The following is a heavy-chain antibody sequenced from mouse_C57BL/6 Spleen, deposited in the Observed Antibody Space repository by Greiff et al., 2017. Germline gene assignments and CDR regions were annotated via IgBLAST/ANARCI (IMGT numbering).Heavy chain of an antibody. Sequence: EVQLQESGPELVKPGASVKISCKASGYSFTGYYMNWVKQSPEKSLEWIGEINPSTGGTTYNQKFKAKATLTVDKSSSTAYMQLKSLTSEDSAVYYCARGDGYYRLYDYWGQGTTLTVSS. CDR1: GYSFTGYY. CDR2: INPSTGGT. J-gene: IGHJ2*01. D-gene: IGHD2-3*01. CDR3: ARGDGYYRLYDY. V-gene: IGHV1-42*01.